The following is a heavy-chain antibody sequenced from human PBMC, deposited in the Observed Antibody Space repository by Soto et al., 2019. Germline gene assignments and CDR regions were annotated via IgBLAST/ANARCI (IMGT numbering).Heavy chain of an antibody. CDR3: AKQASLRHGGGGWLDP. D-gene: IGHD3-16*01. V-gene: IGHV3-13*01. CDR2: IGTLHDT. CDR1: GFTFSASD. Sequence: EVQLVESGGGSVQPGGSLGLSCAASGFTFSASDMHWVRQTTGGGLEWVAAIGTLHDTYYPDSVKGRFTISRDNARNSLKLQMNSLRAGGTGVYYLAKQASLRHGGGGWLDPWGQGTLVTVSS. J-gene: IGHJ5*02.